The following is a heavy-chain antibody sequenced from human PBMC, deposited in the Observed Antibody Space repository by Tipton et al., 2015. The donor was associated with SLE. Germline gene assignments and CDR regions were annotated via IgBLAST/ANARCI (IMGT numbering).Heavy chain of an antibody. CDR1: GGSFSGYY. Sequence: TLSLTCAVYGGSFSGYYWSWIRQPPGQGLEWIGEINHSGSTNYNPSLQGRVTITVDTSKNQSSLKLSSVTAADTAVYYCARDLIMITFGGVIAGYGMDVWGKGTTVTVSS. V-gene: IGHV4-34*01. CDR2: INHSGST. J-gene: IGHJ6*04. CDR3: ARDLIMITFGGVIAGYGMDV. D-gene: IGHD3-16*02.